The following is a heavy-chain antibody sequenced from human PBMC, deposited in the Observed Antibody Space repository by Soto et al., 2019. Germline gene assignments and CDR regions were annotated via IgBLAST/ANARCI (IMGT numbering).Heavy chain of an antibody. Sequence: QVQLVQSGAEVKKPGASVKVSCKTSGYTFTSEDINWVRQAPGQGLEWMGWMNPKSGNTDYAQKFQGRVTMTSDTTTDTVYMEMSSLRSEDTAVYYCARGYCRGGSCAHSRHFDFWGQGTLVSVSS. CDR1: GYTFTSED. V-gene: IGHV1-8*01. D-gene: IGHD2-15*01. CDR3: ARGYCRGGSCAHSRHFDF. J-gene: IGHJ4*02. CDR2: MNPKSGNT.